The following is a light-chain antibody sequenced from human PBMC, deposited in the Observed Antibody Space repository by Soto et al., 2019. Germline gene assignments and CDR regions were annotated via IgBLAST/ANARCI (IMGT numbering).Light chain of an antibody. CDR2: GNS. V-gene: IGLV1-40*01. CDR1: SSNIGAGYD. J-gene: IGLJ1*01. CDR3: QSYDSSLSGSV. Sequence: SVLTQAPSVSGAPGQRVTISCTGSSSNIGAGYDVHWYQQLPGTAPKLLIYGNSNRPSGVPDRFSGSKSGTSASLAITGLQAEDEADYYCQSYDSSLSGSVFGTGTKVTVL.